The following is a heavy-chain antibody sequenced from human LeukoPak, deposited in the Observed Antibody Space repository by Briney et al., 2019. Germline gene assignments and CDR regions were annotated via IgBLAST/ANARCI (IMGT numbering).Heavy chain of an antibody. CDR2: MYYTGST. J-gene: IGHJ6*02. CDR1: GGSTSSSSHY. V-gene: IGHV4-39*01. D-gene: IGHD5-18*01. Sequence: SETLSLTCTVSGGSTSSSSHYWGWIRQSPGKGLEWLAIMYYTGSTYYNPPLKSRVSISVDTSRNQFSLKLTSVTAADTAVYYCARHRIQPPVLMDVWGQGTTVTVSS. CDR3: ARHRIQPPVLMDV.